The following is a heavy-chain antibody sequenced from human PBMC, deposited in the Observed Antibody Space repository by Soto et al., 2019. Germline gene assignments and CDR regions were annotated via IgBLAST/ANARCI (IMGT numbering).Heavy chain of an antibody. V-gene: IGHV1-18*01. CDR1: GYTFTSYG. CDR2: IKPYNDNT. Sequence: QVQLVQSGAEVKKPGASVKVSCKASGYTFTSYGISWVRQAPGQGLEWMGWIKPYNDNTNYAQHLQGRVTMTTDTSTSTAYMELRGLRSDDTAVYYCARVSSIFGVVIIRYMDVWGTGTTVTVS. CDR3: ARVSSIFGVVIIRYMDV. J-gene: IGHJ6*03. D-gene: IGHD3-3*01.